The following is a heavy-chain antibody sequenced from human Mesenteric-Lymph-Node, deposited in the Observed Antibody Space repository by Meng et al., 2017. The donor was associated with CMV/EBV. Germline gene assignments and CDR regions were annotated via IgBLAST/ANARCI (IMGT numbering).Heavy chain of an antibody. CDR3: ASGDDFWTGYHFDY. J-gene: IGHJ4*02. CDR1: GFTFSSYA. D-gene: IGHD3/OR15-3a*01. V-gene: IGHV3-23*01. Sequence: GESLKISCAASGFTFSSYAMNWVRRAPGKGLEWVSAISGSGVSPYYADSVKGRFTISRDNSENTLFLQMNSLRAEDTAVYYCASGDDFWTGYHFDYWGQGTLVTVSS. CDR2: ISGSGVSP.